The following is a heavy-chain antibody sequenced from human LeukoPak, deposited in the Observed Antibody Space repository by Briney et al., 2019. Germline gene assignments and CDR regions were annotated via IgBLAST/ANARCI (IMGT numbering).Heavy chain of an antibody. CDR2: ISGSGGST. CDR3: AKGGLTRYCSSTSCYRDYYYYMDV. Sequence: GGSLRLSCAASGFTFSSYGMSWVRQAPGKGLEWVSAISGSGGSTYYADSVKGRFTISRDNSKNTLYLQMNSLRAEDTAVYYCAKGGLTRYCSSTSCYRDYYYYMDVWGKGTTVTISS. V-gene: IGHV3-23*01. D-gene: IGHD2-2*01. CDR1: GFTFSSYG. J-gene: IGHJ6*03.